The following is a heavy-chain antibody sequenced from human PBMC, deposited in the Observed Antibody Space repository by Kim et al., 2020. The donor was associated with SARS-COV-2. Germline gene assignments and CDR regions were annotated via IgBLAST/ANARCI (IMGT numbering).Heavy chain of an antibody. CDR3: ARPEGLTEETRDWLDYYYYGMDV. D-gene: IGHD3-9*01. V-gene: IGHV7-4-1*02. CDR1: GYTFTSFA. CDR2: INTNTGNP. Sequence: ASVKVSCKASGYTFTSFAMNWVRQAPGQGLEWMGWINTNTGNPTYAQGFTGRFVFSLDTSVSTAYLQTSSLKAEDTAVYYCARPEGLTEETRDWLDYYYYGMDVWGQGDTVTVS. J-gene: IGHJ6*02.